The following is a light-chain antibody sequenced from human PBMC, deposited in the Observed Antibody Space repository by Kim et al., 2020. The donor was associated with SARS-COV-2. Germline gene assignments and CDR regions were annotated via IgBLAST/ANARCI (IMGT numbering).Light chain of an antibody. Sequence: AIRITQSPSSLSASTGDRVTVTCRASQDIRNYLAWYQQVPGKAPKLLIYSASTLQSGVPSRFSGSGSGTDFTLIISRLQSEDFATYYCQQYYSNPFTFGPGTKVDIK. J-gene: IGKJ3*01. CDR3: QQYYSNPFT. CDR1: QDIRNY. CDR2: SAS. V-gene: IGKV1-8*01.